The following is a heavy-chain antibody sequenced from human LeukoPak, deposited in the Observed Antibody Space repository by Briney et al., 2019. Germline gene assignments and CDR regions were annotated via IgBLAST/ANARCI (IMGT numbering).Heavy chain of an antibody. J-gene: IGHJ4*02. Sequence: SETLSLTCTVSGGSISSYYWSWIRQPPGKGLEWIGYIYYSGSTNYNPSLKSRVTISVDTSKNQFSLKLSSVTAADTAVYYCARSPEFFGSYGYYYFDYWAREPWSPSPQ. CDR2: IYYSGST. CDR1: GGSISSYY. V-gene: IGHV4-59*01. CDR3: ARSPEFFGSYGYYYFDY. D-gene: IGHD5-18*01.